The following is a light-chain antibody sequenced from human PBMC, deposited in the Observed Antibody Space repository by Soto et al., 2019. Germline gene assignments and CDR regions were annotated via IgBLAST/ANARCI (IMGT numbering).Light chain of an antibody. CDR3: QTYNSARRT. CDR2: AAS. J-gene: IGKJ1*01. V-gene: IGKV1-27*01. Sequence: DIQMTQSPSSLSASVGARVTITCRASQGISNYLAGYQQKPGKGPKLLIYAASTLQSGVPSRFSGSRSGTDFTLTISSLQPEDVATDYCQTYNSARRTFGQGTKVEIK. CDR1: QGISNY.